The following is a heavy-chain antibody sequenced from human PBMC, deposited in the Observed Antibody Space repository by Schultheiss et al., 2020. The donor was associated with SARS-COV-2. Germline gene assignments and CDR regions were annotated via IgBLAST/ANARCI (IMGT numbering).Heavy chain of an antibody. V-gene: IGHV3-21*01. CDR1: GFTFSSYS. D-gene: IGHD2-15*01. J-gene: IGHJ6*03. CDR3: ARDLEDIVVVVAANYYYYYYMDV. CDR2: ISSSSSYI. Sequence: GGSLRLSCAASGFTFSSYSMNWVRQAPGKGLEWVSSISSSSSYIYYADSVKGRFTISRDNAKNSLYLQMNSLRAEDTAVYYCARDLEDIVVVVAANYYYYYYMDVWGKGTTVTVS.